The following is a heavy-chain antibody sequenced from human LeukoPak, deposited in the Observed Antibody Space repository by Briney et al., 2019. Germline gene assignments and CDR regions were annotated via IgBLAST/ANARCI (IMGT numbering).Heavy chain of an antibody. CDR2: ISAYNGNT. Sequence: ASVKVSCKASGYTFTSYGISWVRQAPGQGLEWMGWISAYNGNTDYAQKLQGRVTMTTDTSTSTAYMELRSLRSDDTAVYYCARRFDYYDSSGYYLQIYYGMDVWGQGTTVIVSS. D-gene: IGHD3-22*01. V-gene: IGHV1-18*01. J-gene: IGHJ6*02. CDR3: ARRFDYYDSSGYYLQIYYGMDV. CDR1: GYTFTSYG.